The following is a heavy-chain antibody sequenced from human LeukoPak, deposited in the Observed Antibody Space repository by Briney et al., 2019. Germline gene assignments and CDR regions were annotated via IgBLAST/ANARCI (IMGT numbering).Heavy chain of an antibody. Sequence: GGSLRLSCAASGFTFSSYAMSWVRQAPGKGLEWVSAISGSGGSTYYADSVKGRFTISRDNSKNTLYLQMNSLRAEDTAVYYCARDLGYYYYGMDVWGQGTTVTVSS. CDR1: GFTFSSYA. CDR2: ISGSGGST. J-gene: IGHJ6*02. D-gene: IGHD3-16*01. V-gene: IGHV3-23*01. CDR3: ARDLGYYYYGMDV.